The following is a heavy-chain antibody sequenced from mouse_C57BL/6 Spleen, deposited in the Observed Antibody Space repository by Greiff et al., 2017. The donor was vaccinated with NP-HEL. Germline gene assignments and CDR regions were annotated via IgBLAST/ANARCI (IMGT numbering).Heavy chain of an antibody. J-gene: IGHJ2*01. CDR3: TRELGRGGYFDY. V-gene: IGHV5-9-1*02. D-gene: IGHD4-1*01. Sequence: EVQVVESGEGLVKPGGSLKLSCAASGFTFSSYAMSWVRQTPEKRLEWVAYISSGGDYIYYADTVKGRFTISRDNARNTLYLQMSSLKSEDTAMYYCTRELGRGGYFDYWGQGTTLTVSS. CDR1: GFTFSSYA. CDR2: ISSGGDYI.